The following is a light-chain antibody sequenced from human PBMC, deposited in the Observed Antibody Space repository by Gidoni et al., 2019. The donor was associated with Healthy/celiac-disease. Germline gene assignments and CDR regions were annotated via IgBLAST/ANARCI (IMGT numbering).Light chain of an antibody. CDR2: GNS. V-gene: IGLV1-40*01. CDR1: SSNIGAGYD. J-gene: IGLJ3*02. Sequence: QSVLTQPPSVSGAPGQRVTISCTGSSSNIGAGYDVPWYQQLPGTAPKLPIYGNSNRPSGVPDRFSGSKSGTSASLAITGLQAEDEADYYCQSYDSSLSGSEVFGGGTKLTVL. CDR3: QSYDSSLSGSEV.